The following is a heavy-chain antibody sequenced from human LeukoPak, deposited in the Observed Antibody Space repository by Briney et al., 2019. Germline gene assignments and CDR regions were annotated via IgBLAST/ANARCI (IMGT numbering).Heavy chain of an antibody. D-gene: IGHD6-19*01. CDR1: GGSISSYY. V-gene: IGHV4-59*01. CDR3: ARDRPGSSGWYRSFDY. Sequence: SETLSLTCTVSGGSISSYYWSWIRQPPGKGLEWIGYIYYSGSTNYNPSLKSRVTISVDTSKNQFSLKLSSVTAADTAVYYCARDRPGSSGWYRSFDYWGQGTLVTVSS. J-gene: IGHJ4*02. CDR2: IYYSGST.